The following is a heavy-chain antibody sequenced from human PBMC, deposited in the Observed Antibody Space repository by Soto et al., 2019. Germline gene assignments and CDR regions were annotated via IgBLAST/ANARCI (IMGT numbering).Heavy chain of an antibody. CDR3: ASTYCSGGSCDDSDAFDI. CDR1: GYSISSGYY. Sequence: SETLSLTCAVSGYSISSGYYWGWIRQPPGKGLEWIGSIYHSGSTYYNPSLKSRVTISVDTSKNQFSLKLSSVTAADTAVYYCASTYCSGGSCDDSDAFDIWGQGAMVTVSS. J-gene: IGHJ3*02. CDR2: IYHSGST. D-gene: IGHD2-15*01. V-gene: IGHV4-38-2*01.